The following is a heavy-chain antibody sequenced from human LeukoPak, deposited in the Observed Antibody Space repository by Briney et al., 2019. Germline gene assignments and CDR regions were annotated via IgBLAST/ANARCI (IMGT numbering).Heavy chain of an antibody. V-gene: IGHV1-2*04. CDR2: INPNSGGT. J-gene: IGHJ5*02. CDR3: ARGRQVDTAMVGRNWFDP. CDR1: GYTFTGYY. Sequence: ASVKDSCKASGYTFTGYYMHWVRQAPGQGLEWMGWINPNSGGTNYAQKFQGWVTMTRDTSISTAYMELSRLRSDDTAVYYCARGRQVDTAMVGRNWFDPWGQGTLVTVSS. D-gene: IGHD5-18*01.